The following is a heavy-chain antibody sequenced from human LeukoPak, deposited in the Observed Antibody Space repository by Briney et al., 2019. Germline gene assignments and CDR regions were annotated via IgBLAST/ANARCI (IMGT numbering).Heavy chain of an antibody. CDR3: VVASDALDL. V-gene: IGHV3-74*01. J-gene: IGHJ3*01. CDR1: GFTFSIYW. CDR2: IDSDGRTT. Sequence: GGSLRLSCAASGFTFSIYWMYWVRQAPGKGLVWVSRIDSDGRTTDYADSLRGRFIISRGNSKNTLYLQMNSLKADDTAIYYCVVASDALDLWGQGTTVTVSS. D-gene: IGHD5-12*01.